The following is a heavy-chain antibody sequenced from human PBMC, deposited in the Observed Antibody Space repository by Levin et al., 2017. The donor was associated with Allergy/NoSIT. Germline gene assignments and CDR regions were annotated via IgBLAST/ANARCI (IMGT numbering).Heavy chain of an antibody. CDR1: GFTFSTFG. CDR3: ARGTGSHFDY. D-gene: IGHD1-26*01. CDR2: IWYDGSNK. V-gene: IGHV3-33*01. Sequence: QHGESLKISCAASGFTFSTFGMHWVRQAPGKGLEWVAIIWYDGSNKYYADSVKGRFTISRDNSKNTLYLQMNSLRAEDTALYYCARGTGSHFDYWGQGTLVTVSS. J-gene: IGHJ4*02.